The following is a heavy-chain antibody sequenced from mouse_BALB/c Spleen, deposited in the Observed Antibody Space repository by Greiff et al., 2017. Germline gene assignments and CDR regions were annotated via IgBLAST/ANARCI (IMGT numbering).Heavy chain of an antibody. Sequence: EVMLVESGGGLVQPGGSMKLSCVASGFTFSNYWMNWVRQSPEKGLEWVAEIRLKSNNYATHYAESVKGRFTISRDDSKSSVYLQMNNLRAEDTGIYYCTRSWYGSFRFDYWGQGTTLTVSS. V-gene: IGHV6-6*02. D-gene: IGHD1-1*02. J-gene: IGHJ2*01. CDR1: GFTFSNYW. CDR2: IRLKSNNYAT. CDR3: TRSWYGSFRFDY.